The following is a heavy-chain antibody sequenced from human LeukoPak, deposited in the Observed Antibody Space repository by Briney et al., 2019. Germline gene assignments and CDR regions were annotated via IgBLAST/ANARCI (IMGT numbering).Heavy chain of an antibody. CDR3: ARDRSEGQWLVRGDY. D-gene: IGHD6-19*01. V-gene: IGHV4-59*12. Sequence: SETLPLTCTVSGGSISSYYWSWIRQPPGKGLEWIGSIYYSGSTYYNPSLKSRVTISVDTSKNQFSLKLSSVTAADTAVYYCARDRSEGQWLVRGDYWGQGTLVTVSS. J-gene: IGHJ4*02. CDR1: GGSISSYY. CDR2: IYYSGST.